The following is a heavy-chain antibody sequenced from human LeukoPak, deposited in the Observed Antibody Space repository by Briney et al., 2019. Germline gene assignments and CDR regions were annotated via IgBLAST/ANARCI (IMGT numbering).Heavy chain of an antibody. Sequence: GESLKISCKGSGYSFTSYWTGWVRQMPGKGLEWMGIIYPGDSDTRYSPSFQGQVTISADKSISTAYLQWSSLKASDTAMYYCARQYYYDSSGYGMDVWGQGTTVTVSS. V-gene: IGHV5-51*01. CDR2: IYPGDSDT. CDR1: GYSFTSYW. CDR3: ARQYYYDSSGYGMDV. D-gene: IGHD3-22*01. J-gene: IGHJ6*02.